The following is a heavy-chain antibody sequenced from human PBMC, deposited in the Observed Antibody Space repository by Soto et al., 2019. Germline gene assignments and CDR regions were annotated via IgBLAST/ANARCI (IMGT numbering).Heavy chain of an antibody. D-gene: IGHD5-12*01. CDR1: GGSISSSSYY. CDR2: IYYSGST. J-gene: IGHJ5*02. CDR3: ARHRFGHSGYDNGLS. V-gene: IGHV4-39*01. Sequence: SETLSLTCTVSGGSISSSSYYWGWIRQPPGKGLEWIGSIYYSGSTYYNPSLKSRVTISVDTSKNQFSLKLSSVTAADTAVYYCARHRFGHSGYDNGLSWGQGTLVTVSS.